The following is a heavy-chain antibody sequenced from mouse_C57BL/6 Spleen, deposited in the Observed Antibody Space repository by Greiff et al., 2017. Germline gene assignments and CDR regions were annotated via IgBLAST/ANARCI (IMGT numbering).Heavy chain of an antibody. CDR2: IDPSDSYT. CDR3: ARSSTTVVVPFGY. V-gene: IGHV1-69*01. CDR1: GYTFTSYW. J-gene: IGHJ2*01. D-gene: IGHD1-1*01. Sequence: QVQLQQSGAELVMPGASVKLSCKASGYTFTSYWMHWVKQRPGQGLEWIGEIDPSDSYTNYNQKFKGKSTLTVDKSSSTAYMQLSSLTSEDSAVYYCARSSTTVVVPFGYWGQGTTLTVSS.